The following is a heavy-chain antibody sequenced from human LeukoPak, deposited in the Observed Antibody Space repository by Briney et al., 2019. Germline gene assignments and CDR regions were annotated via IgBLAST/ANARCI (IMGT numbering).Heavy chain of an antibody. D-gene: IGHD3-3*01. CDR2: IWYDGSNK. J-gene: IGHJ6*02. Sequence: GGSLRLSCAASGFTFSSYGMYWVRQAPGKGMEWVAVIWYDGSNKYYADSVKGRFTISRDNSKNTLYLQMNSLRAEDTAVYYCARNVLRVVDYYYYGMDVWGQGTTVTVSS. CDR1: GFTFSSYG. CDR3: ARNVLRVVDYYYYGMDV. V-gene: IGHV3-33*01.